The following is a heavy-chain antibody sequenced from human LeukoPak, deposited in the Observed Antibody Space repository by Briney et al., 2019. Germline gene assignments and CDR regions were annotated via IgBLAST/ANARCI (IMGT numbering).Heavy chain of an antibody. CDR1: GFTFSSYS. Sequence: PGGSLRLSCAASGFTFSSYSMNWVRRAPGKGLEWVSSISSSSSYIYYADSVKGRFTISRDNAKNSLYLQMNSLRAEDTAVYYCTGSFGIYFDYWGQGTLVTVSS. D-gene: IGHD1-14*01. V-gene: IGHV3-21*01. J-gene: IGHJ4*02. CDR3: TGSFGIYFDY. CDR2: ISSSSSYI.